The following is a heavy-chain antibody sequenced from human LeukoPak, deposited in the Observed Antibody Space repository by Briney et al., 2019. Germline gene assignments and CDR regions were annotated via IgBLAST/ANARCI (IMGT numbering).Heavy chain of an antibody. V-gene: IGHV3-43*02. CDR3: AREFRKPSTGD. CDR1: GFTFDDYA. D-gene: IGHD1-14*01. Sequence: GGSLRLSCAASGFTFDDYAMHWVRQAPGKGLEWVSLISGDGTTTFYADSVKGRFTISRDNAKNTLYLQMNSLRAEDTAVYFCAREFRKPSTGDWGQGTLVTVSS. CDR2: ISGDGTTT. J-gene: IGHJ4*02.